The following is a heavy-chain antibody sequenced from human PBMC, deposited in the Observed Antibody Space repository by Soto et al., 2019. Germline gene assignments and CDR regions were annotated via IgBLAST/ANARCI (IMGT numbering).Heavy chain of an antibody. D-gene: IGHD2-21*02. J-gene: IGHJ3*02. CDR1: GGTFSTYA. V-gene: IGHV1-69*06. CDR3: AKGEAMVTAVDACDI. Sequence: QVQLVQSGAEVKKPGSSVQVSCKASGGTFSTYAISWVRQAPGQGLEWMGGIIPIFGRTTYAQKFQGRVTINADKSTTTAYMELSGLRSEDTDVYYGAKGEAMVTAVDACDIWGQGKMVTVSS. CDR2: IIPIFGRT.